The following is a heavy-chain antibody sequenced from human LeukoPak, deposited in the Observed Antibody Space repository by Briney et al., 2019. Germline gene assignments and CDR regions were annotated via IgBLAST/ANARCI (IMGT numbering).Heavy chain of an antibody. CDR3: AREGRDTDAFDI. V-gene: IGHV3-33*01. CDR2: IWYDGSNK. Sequence: PGRSLRLSCAASGFTFSSYGMHWVRQAPGKGLEWVAVIWYDGSNKYYADSVKGRFTISRDNSKNTLYLQMNSLRAEDTAVYYCAREGRDTDAFDIWGQGTMVTVSS. J-gene: IGHJ3*02. D-gene: IGHD3-10*01. CDR1: GFTFSSYG.